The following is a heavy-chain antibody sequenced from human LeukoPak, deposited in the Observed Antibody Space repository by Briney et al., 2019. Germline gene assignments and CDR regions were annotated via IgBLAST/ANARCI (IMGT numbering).Heavy chain of an antibody. Sequence: PSETLSLTCTVSGGSISSYYWSWIRQPPGKGLAWVGYIYYSGSTNYNPSLKSRVTISVDTSKNQFSLKLSSVTAADTAVYYRAREPSQAYYFDYWGQGTLVTVSS. V-gene: IGHV4-59*01. CDR1: GGSISSYY. J-gene: IGHJ4*02. CDR2: IYYSGST. CDR3: AREPSQAYYFDY. D-gene: IGHD2-2*01.